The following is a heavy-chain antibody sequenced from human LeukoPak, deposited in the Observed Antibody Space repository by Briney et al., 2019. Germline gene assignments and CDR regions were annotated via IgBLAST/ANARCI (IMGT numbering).Heavy chain of an antibody. CDR3: ARDDYYDPTLDI. J-gene: IGHJ3*02. D-gene: IGHD3-22*01. V-gene: IGHV3-21*01. CDR2: ISSSSSYI. CDR1: GFTFSSYS. Sequence: PGGSLRLSCAASGFTFSSYSMNWVRQAPGNGLEWVSSISSSSSYIYYADSVKGRFTISRDNAKNSLYLQMNSLRAEDTAVYYCARDDYYDPTLDIWGQGTMVTVSS.